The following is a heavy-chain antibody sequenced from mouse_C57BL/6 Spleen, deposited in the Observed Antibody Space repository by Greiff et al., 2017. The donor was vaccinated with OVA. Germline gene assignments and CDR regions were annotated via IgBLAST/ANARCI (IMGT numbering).Heavy chain of an antibody. CDR3: ARSITTVAYYFDY. CDR2: IDPSDSYT. V-gene: IGHV1-50*01. Sequence: QVQLQQPGAELVKPGASVKLSCKASGYTFTSYWMQWVKQRPGQGLEWIGEIDPSDSYTNYNQKFKGKATLTVDTSSSTAYMQLSSLTSEDSAVYYCARSITTVAYYFDYWGQGTTLTVSS. D-gene: IGHD1-1*01. J-gene: IGHJ2*01. CDR1: GYTFTSYW.